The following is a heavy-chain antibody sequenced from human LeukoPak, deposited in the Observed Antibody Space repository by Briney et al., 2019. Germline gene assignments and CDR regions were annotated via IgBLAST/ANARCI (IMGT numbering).Heavy chain of an antibody. V-gene: IGHV1-2*02. CDR3: ARDQPALDY. CDR2: FNLNTGDT. Sequence: ASVKVSCKASGFTFIGYYMHWVRQAPGQGLEWMGWFNLNTGDTDYAPKFQGRVTMTRDTSITTAYMELSRLRYDDTAVYYCARDQPALDYWGRGTLVTVSS. CDR1: GFTFIGYY. J-gene: IGHJ4*02.